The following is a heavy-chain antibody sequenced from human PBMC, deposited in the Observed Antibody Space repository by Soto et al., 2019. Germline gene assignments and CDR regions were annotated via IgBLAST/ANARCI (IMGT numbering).Heavy chain of an antibody. Sequence: QVQLVQSGAEVKKPGASMRISCRASGYTFSNYGVSWVRQAPGQGLEWMGWISAYNGDTNYAQNLQGRVNMTTDTSTNTAYMELRSLRSDDTAVYYCARPGYRPNCGMEVWGQGTTVTVSS. CDR2: ISAYNGDT. CDR1: GYTFSNYG. V-gene: IGHV1-18*01. CDR3: ARPGYRPNCGMEV. J-gene: IGHJ6*02. D-gene: IGHD5-18*01.